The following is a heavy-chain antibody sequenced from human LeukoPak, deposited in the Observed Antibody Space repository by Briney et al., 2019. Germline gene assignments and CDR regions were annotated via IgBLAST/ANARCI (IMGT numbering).Heavy chain of an antibody. CDR1: GGSISSGNDY. J-gene: IGHJ6*03. CDR2: IYTSGST. Sequence: SQTLSLTCTVSGGSISSGNDYWRWIRQPAGKGLEWIGRIYTSGSTNYNPALKSRDTISVATSKNQFSLKLISVTAADTAVYYCARVGYCSSTSCYLPKYYYYMDVWGKGTTVTVS. V-gene: IGHV4-61*02. D-gene: IGHD2-2*01. CDR3: ARVGYCSSTSCYLPKYYYYMDV.